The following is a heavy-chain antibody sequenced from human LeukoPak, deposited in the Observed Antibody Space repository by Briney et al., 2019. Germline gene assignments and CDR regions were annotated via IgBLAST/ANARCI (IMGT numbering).Heavy chain of an antibody. CDR2: IYSGGST. V-gene: IGHV3-53*01. J-gene: IGHJ5*02. CDR3: ARATGGADWFDP. CDR1: GFTVSSIY. D-gene: IGHD2-8*02. Sequence: GGSLRLSCAPSGFTVSSIYMSWVRQAPGKGLEWVSVIYSGGSTYYAGSVKGRFTISRDNSKNTLYLQMNSLRAEDTAVYYCARATGGADWFDPWGQGTLVTVPS.